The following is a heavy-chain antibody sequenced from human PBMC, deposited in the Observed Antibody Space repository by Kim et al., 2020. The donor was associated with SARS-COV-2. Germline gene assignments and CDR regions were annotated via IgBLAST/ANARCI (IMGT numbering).Heavy chain of an antibody. D-gene: IGHD4-17*01. V-gene: IGHV1-2*02. CDR3: ARGMTTVTTPYYYGMDV. CDR1: GYTFNGYY. J-gene: IGHJ6*02. Sequence: ASVKVSCKASGYTFNGYYMHWVRQAPGQGLEWMGWINPNSGGTNYAQKFQGRVTMTRDTSISTAYMELSRLRSDDTAVYYCARGMTTVTTPYYYGMDVWGQGTTVTVSS. CDR2: INPNSGGT.